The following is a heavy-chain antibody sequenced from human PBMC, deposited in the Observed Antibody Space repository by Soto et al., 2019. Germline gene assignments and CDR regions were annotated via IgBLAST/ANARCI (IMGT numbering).Heavy chain of an antibody. J-gene: IGHJ4*02. CDR2: INPSGGST. D-gene: IGHD3-22*01. CDR3: SRRWALYYYDSSGDVDY. V-gene: IGHV1-46*01. CDR1: GYTFTSYY. Sequence: ASVKVSCKASGYTFTSYYMHWVRQAPGQGLERMGIINPSGGSTSYAQKFQGRVTMTRDTSTSTVYMELSSLRSEDTAVYFCSRRWALYYYDSSGDVDYWGQGTLVTVSS.